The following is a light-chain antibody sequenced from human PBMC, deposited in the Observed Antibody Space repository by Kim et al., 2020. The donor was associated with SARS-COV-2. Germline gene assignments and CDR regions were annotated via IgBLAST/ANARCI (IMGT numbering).Light chain of an antibody. Sequence: ASVGDRVTITCRASQSISSWLAWYQQKPGKAPKHLIYKASNLESGVPSRFSGSGSGTEFTLTISSLQPDDVGTYYCQQYKSYTWSLGQGTKVDIK. J-gene: IGKJ1*01. CDR2: KAS. CDR1: QSISSW. V-gene: IGKV1-5*03. CDR3: QQYKSYTWS.